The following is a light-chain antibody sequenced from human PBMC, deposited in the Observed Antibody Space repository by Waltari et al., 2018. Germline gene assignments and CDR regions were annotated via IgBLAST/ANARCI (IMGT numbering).Light chain of an antibody. J-gene: IGKJ2*01. CDR1: QSLLHRNGYNY. V-gene: IGKV2-28*01. CDR2: LGS. CDR3: MQAQQTHT. Sequence: DIVMTQSPLSLAVTPGEPASISCRSSQSLLHRNGYNYLDWYLQKPGQSPQFLIYLGSSRASGVPDRFSGSGSGTDFTLKISRVEAEDVGVYYCMQAQQTHTFGQGTKLEIK.